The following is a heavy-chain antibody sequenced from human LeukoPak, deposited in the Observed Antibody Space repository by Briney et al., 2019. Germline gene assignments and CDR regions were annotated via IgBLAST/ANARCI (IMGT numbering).Heavy chain of an antibody. CDR3: ARRGSAAAGTGFDP. V-gene: IGHV4-59*08. D-gene: IGHD6-13*01. Sequence: SETLSLTCTVSGGSISSYYWSWIRQPPGKGLEWIGYIYYSGSTNYNPSLKSRVTISVDTSKNQFSLKLSSVTAADTAVYYYARRGSAAAGTGFDPWGQGTLVTVSS. CDR2: IYYSGST. J-gene: IGHJ5*02. CDR1: GGSISSYY.